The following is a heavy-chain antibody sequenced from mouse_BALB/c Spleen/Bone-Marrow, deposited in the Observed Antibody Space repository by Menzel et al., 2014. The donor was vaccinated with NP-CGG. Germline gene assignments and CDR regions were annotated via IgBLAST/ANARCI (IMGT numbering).Heavy chain of an antibody. CDR2: INPSSGYT. CDR1: GYTFTSYT. J-gene: IGHJ3*01. V-gene: IGHV1-4*02. CDR3: AREARTGAWFTY. Sequence: QVQLQQSGAELARPGASVKMSCKASGYTFTSYTIQWVKQRPGQGLEWIGYINPSSGYTDYNQKFKDKTTLTADKSSNTAYMQLTSLTSEDSAAYSCAREARTGAWFTYWGQGTLVNVSA. D-gene: IGHD4-1*01.